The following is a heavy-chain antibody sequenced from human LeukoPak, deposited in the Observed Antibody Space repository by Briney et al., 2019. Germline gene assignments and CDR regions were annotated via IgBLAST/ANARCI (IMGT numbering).Heavy chain of an antibody. V-gene: IGHV4-34*01. D-gene: IGHD3-10*01. CDR3: ARRTMVRGVISDYFDY. CDR2: INHSGST. J-gene: IGHJ4*02. Sequence: SWXRXXXGXGLEWIGEINHSGSTNYNPSLKSRVTISVDTSKNQFSLKLSSVTAADTAVYYCARRTMVRGVISDYFDYWGQGTLVTVSS.